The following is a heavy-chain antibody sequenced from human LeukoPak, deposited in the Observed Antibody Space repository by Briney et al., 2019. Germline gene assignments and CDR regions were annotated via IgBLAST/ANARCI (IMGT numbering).Heavy chain of an antibody. CDR3: ARSPHRLIGHWFDP. J-gene: IGHJ5*02. V-gene: IGHV4-4*07. CDR2: IFSSGNT. D-gene: IGHD3-16*01. Sequence: SETLSLTCTVSGGSINGYYWSWIRQPAGKGLEWIGRIFSSGNTIYNPSLQSRVTMSVDTSKNQFSLRLNSVTAADTAVHYCARSPHRLIGHWFDPWGQGTLIGVSS. CDR1: GGSINGYY.